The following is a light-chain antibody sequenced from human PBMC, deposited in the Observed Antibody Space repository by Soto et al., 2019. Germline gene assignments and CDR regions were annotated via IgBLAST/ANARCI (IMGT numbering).Light chain of an antibody. J-gene: IGLJ2*01. Sequence: QSVLTQPASVSGSPGQSITISCTETSSDVGSYNLVSWYQQHPGKAPKLMIYEGSKRTSGVSNRFSGSKSGNTASLTISGLQAEDEADYYCCSYAGSSTFHVVFGGGTKVTVL. V-gene: IGLV2-23*03. CDR1: SSDVGSYNL. CDR3: CSYAGSSTFHVV. CDR2: EGS.